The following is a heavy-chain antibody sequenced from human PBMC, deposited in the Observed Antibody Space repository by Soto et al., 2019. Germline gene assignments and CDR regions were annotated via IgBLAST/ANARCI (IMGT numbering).Heavy chain of an antibody. CDR3: AKDHMVRGVIITYSFDY. D-gene: IGHD3-10*01. Sequence: LSLTCAASGFTFSSYAMSWVRQAPGKGLEWVSAISGSGGSTYYADSVKGRFTISRDNSKNTLYLQMNSLRAEDTAVYYCAKDHMVRGVIITYSFDYWGQGTLVTVSS. CDR2: ISGSGGST. CDR1: GFTFSSYA. J-gene: IGHJ4*02. V-gene: IGHV3-23*01.